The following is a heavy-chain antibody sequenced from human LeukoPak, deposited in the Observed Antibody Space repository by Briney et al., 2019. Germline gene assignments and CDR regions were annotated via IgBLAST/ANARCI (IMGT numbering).Heavy chain of an antibody. CDR1: GFSFSNYD. CDR2: IRYDGNNK. J-gene: IGHJ4*02. Sequence: GGSLRLSCAASGFSFSNYDMHWVRQAPGKGLEWVAVIRYDGNNKYSADSVKGRFTISRDNSKNTLFLQMNTLRAEDTAVYYCAKGRSLGFDYWGQGTLVTVSS. CDR3: AKGRSLGFDY. D-gene: IGHD7-27*01. V-gene: IGHV3-30*02.